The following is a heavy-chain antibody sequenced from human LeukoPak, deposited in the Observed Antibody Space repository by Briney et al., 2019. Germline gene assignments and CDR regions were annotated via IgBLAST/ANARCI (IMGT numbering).Heavy chain of an antibody. D-gene: IGHD3-3*01. J-gene: IGHJ5*02. Sequence: SETLSLTCTVSGGSISSGSYYWSWIRQPAGQGLEWIGRIYTSGSTNYNPSLKSRVTISVDTSKNQFSLKLSSVTAADTAVYYCASEQSYYDFWSGYYTYWFDPWGRGTLVTVSS. V-gene: IGHV4-61*02. CDR3: ASEQSYYDFWSGYYTYWFDP. CDR1: GGSISSGSYY. CDR2: IYTSGST.